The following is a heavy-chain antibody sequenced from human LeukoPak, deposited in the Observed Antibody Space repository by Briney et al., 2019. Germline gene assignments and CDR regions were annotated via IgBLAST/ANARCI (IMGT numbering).Heavy chain of an antibody. CDR2: IIPIFGTA. CDR1: GGTFSSYA. J-gene: IGHJ4*02. Sequence: GASVKVSCKASGGTFSSYAISWVRQALGQGLEWMGRIIPIFGTANYAQKFQGRVTITTDESTSTAYMELSSLRSEDTAVYYCARVNGDYGYFDYWGQGTLVTVSS. V-gene: IGHV1-69*05. CDR3: ARVNGDYGYFDY. D-gene: IGHD4-17*01.